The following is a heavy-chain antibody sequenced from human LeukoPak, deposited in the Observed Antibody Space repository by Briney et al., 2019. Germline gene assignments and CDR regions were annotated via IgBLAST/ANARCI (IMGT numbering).Heavy chain of an antibody. D-gene: IGHD4-17*01. V-gene: IGHV3-23*01. J-gene: IGHJ4*02. Sequence: GGSLRLSCEASGFTFSNYWMSWVRQAPGKGLEWVSAISGSGGSTYYADSVKGRFTISRDNAKNTLYLQMNSLRAEDTAVYYCAREVDYGDYAFDYWGQGTLVTVSS. CDR2: ISGSGGST. CDR3: AREVDYGDYAFDY. CDR1: GFTFSNYW.